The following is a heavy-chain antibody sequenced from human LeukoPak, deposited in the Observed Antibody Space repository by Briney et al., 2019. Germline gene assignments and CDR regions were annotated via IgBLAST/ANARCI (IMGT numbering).Heavy chain of an antibody. D-gene: IGHD2-15*01. CDR1: GFTVSSNY. Sequence: GGSLRLSCAASGFTVSSNYMSWVRQAPGKGLEWVSAISGSGGSTYYADSVKGRFTISRDNSKNTLYLQMNSLRAEDTAVYYACSGGSCYYWGQGTLVTVSS. CDR2: ISGSGGST. V-gene: IGHV3-23*01. J-gene: IGHJ4*02. CDR3: CSGGSCYY.